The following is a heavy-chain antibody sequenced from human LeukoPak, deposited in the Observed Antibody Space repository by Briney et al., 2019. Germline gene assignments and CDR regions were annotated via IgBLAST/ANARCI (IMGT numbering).Heavy chain of an antibody. CDR2: IYTSGST. D-gene: IGHD2-8*02. J-gene: IGHJ6*03. CDR1: GGSISSYY. Sequence: SETLSLTCTVSGGSISSYYWSWIRQPPGKGLEWIGRIYTSGSTNYSPSLKSRVTISVDTSKNQFSLKLSSVTAADTAVYYCARSGLYYYSYYMDVWGKGTTVTISS. CDR3: ARSGLYYYSYYMDV. V-gene: IGHV4-4*08.